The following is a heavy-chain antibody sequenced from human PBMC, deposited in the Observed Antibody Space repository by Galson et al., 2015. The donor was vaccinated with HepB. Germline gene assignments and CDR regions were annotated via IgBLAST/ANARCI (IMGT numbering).Heavy chain of an antibody. J-gene: IGHJ4*02. Sequence: SLRLSCAASGFTFSSYSMNWVRQAPGKGLEWVANINQDGSETYYGDSVRGRFTISRDNAKNSLYLQMSSLRAEDTAVYYCAKDSSAAALDYWGQGTLVTVSS. V-gene: IGHV3-7*03. CDR1: GFTFSSYS. CDR3: AKDSSAAALDY. D-gene: IGHD6-13*01. CDR2: INQDGSET.